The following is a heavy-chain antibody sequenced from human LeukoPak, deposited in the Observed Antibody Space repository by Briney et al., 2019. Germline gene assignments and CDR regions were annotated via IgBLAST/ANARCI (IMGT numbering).Heavy chain of an antibody. CDR2: INHSGST. Sequence: SETLSLTCAVYGGSFSGYYWSWIRQPPGKGLEWIGEINHSGSTNYNPSLKSRVTIPVDTSKNQFSLKLSSVTAADTAVYYCARHHSNSSGYLDYWGQGTLVTVSS. D-gene: IGHD3-22*01. CDR3: ARHHSNSSGYLDY. J-gene: IGHJ4*02. CDR1: GGSFSGYY. V-gene: IGHV4-34*01.